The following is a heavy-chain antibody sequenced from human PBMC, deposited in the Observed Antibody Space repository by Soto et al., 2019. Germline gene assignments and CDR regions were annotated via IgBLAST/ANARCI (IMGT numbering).Heavy chain of an antibody. D-gene: IGHD2-2*01. J-gene: IGHJ4*02. CDR3: ARLLLGYCSSTSCYGVDY. CDR2: INHSGST. Sequence: SETLSLTCAVYGGSFSGYYWSWIRQPPGKGLEWIGEINHSGSTNYNPSLKSRITISVDTSKNQFSLKLSSVTAADTAVYYCARLLLGYCSSTSCYGVDYWGQGTLVTVSS. V-gene: IGHV4-34*01. CDR1: GGSFSGYY.